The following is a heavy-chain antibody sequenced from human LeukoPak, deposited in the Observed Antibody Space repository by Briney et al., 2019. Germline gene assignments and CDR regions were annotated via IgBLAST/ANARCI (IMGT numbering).Heavy chain of an antibody. CDR1: GDIFSTRS. J-gene: IGHJ4*02. CDR3: AGGLEVFGYGY. CDR2: IIPILGVT. Sequence: GASVKVSCKASGDIFSTRSISWVRQAPGQGLEWMGRIIPILGVTNHAQKFQGRVTITADKSTSTDCMELSSLRSDDTAVYYCAGGLEVFGYGYWGQGTLVTVSS. D-gene: IGHD3-22*01. V-gene: IGHV1-69*04.